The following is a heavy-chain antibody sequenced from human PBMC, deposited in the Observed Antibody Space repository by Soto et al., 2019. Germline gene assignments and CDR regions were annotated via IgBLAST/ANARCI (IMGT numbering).Heavy chain of an antibody. D-gene: IGHD5-12*01. CDR2: IAYTGIT. V-gene: IGHV4-59*01. Sequence: QVHLQESGPGLLKPSETLSLTCGVSGGPIRSYYLSWVRQAPGKGLEWIAYIAYTGITGYNPALMSRVTISGDTAQDRFSLKMTSVTAADTAEYYCAREGFSGYEALDYWGQGILVTVSS. J-gene: IGHJ4*02. CDR3: AREGFSGYEALDY. CDR1: GGPIRSYY.